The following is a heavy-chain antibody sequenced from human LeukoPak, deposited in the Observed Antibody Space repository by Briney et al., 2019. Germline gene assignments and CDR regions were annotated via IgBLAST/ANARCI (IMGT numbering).Heavy chain of an antibody. CDR1: GDPISSYSNYK. CDR2: IYYHGST. J-gene: IGHJ4*02. Sequence: PSETLSLTCTVSGDPISSYSNYKWSWIRQPPGKGLEWIGYIYYHGSTNYNPSLKSRVTFSVDTSKNQFSLKLSSVTAADTAVYYCARSQPAVGYCSGGSCYTTFDYWGQGTLVTVSS. V-gene: IGHV4-61*01. D-gene: IGHD2-15*01. CDR3: ARSQPAVGYCSGGSCYTTFDY.